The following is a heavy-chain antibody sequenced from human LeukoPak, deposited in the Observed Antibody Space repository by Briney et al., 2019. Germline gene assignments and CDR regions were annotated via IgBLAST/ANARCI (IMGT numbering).Heavy chain of an antibody. CDR1: GGSFRGYY. CDR3: ARGRYGDYERYFDY. Sequence: KPSETLSLTCAVYGGSFRGYYWSWIRQPPGKGLEWIGEINHSGSTNYNPSLKSRVTISVDTSKNQFSLKLSSVTAADTAVYPCARGRYGDYERYFDYWGQGTLVTVSS. J-gene: IGHJ4*02. CDR2: INHSGST. D-gene: IGHD4-17*01. V-gene: IGHV4-34*01.